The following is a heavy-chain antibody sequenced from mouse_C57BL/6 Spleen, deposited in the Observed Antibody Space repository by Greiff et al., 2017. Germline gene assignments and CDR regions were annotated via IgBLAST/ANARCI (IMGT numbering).Heavy chain of an antibody. CDR2: IDPSDSYT. D-gene: IGHD1-1*01. Sequence: QVQLQQPGAELVRPGTSVKLSCKASGYTFTSYWMHWVKQRPGQGLEWIGVIDPSDSYTNYNQKFKGKATLTVDTSSSTAYMQLSSLTSEDSAVYYCGRPSTGVFDYWGQGTTLTVSS. J-gene: IGHJ2*01. V-gene: IGHV1-59*01. CDR1: GYTFTSYW. CDR3: GRPSTGVFDY.